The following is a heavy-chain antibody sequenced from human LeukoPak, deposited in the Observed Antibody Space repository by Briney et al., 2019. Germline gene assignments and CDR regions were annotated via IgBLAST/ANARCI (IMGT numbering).Heavy chain of an antibody. CDR1: GFTFSSNW. D-gene: IGHD3-22*01. J-gene: IGHJ4*02. V-gene: IGHV3-74*01. CDR2: INSDGSST. Sequence: PGGSLRLSCAASGFTFSSNWMHWVRHAPGEGLVWVSRINSDGSSTSYADSVKGRFTISRDNAKNTLYLQLNSLRAEDTAVYYCARDQGDSSGYYYSPLDYWGQGTLVTVSS. CDR3: ARDQGDSSGYYYSPLDY.